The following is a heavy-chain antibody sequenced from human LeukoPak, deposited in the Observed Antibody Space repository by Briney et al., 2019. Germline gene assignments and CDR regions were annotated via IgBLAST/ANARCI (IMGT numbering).Heavy chain of an antibody. V-gene: IGHV4-59*12. CDR1: GGSISSYY. CDR3: AREGWLEYYFDY. CDR2: IYYSGST. D-gene: IGHD3-22*01. J-gene: IGHJ4*02. Sequence: SETLSLTCTVSGGSISSYYWSWIRQTPGKGLEWIGYIYYSGSTNYNPSLKSRVTMSVDTSKNQFSLKLSSVTAADTAVYYCAREGWLEYYFDYWGQGTLVTVSS.